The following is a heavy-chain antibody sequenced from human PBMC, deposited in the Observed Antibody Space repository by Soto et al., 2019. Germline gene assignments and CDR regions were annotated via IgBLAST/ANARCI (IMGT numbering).Heavy chain of an antibody. CDR1: GFTFSSYG. J-gene: IGHJ6*02. Sequence: PGGSLRLSCAASGFTFSSYGMHWVRQAPGKGLGWVAVIWFDGSNKWYADSVKGRFTISRDNSKNTLYLQMNSLRAEDTAVYSCARDRGYSGYDSPRYYYGMDVWGQGTTVTVSS. CDR3: ARDRGYSGYDSPRYYYGMDV. CDR2: IWFDGSNK. D-gene: IGHD5-12*01. V-gene: IGHV3-33*01.